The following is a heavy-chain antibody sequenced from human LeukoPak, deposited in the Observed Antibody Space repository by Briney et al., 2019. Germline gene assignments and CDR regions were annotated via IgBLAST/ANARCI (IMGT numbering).Heavy chain of an antibody. D-gene: IGHD3-10*01. CDR2: IIPIFGTA. CDR3: ARDKGLRGYYFDY. V-gene: IGHV1-69*05. Sequence: SVKVSCKASGGTFSSYAISWVRQAPGQGLEWMGGIIPIFGTANYAQKFQGRVTITTDESTSTAYMELSSLRSEDTAVYYCARDKGLRGYYFDYWGQGTLVTVSS. CDR1: GGTFSSYA. J-gene: IGHJ4*02.